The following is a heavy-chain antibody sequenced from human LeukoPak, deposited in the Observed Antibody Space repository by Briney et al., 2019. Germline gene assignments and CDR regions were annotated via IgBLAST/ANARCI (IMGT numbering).Heavy chain of an antibody. Sequence: ASVKVSCKVSGYTLTKLSMHWVRQAPGKGLEWMGGFDPEDGETIYAQKFQGRVTMTEDTSTDTAYMELSSLRSEDTAVYYCATARYADDSSGYYGDWGQGTLVTVSS. J-gene: IGHJ4*02. CDR1: GYTLTKLS. V-gene: IGHV1-24*01. CDR2: FDPEDGET. CDR3: ATARYADDSSGYYGD. D-gene: IGHD3-22*01.